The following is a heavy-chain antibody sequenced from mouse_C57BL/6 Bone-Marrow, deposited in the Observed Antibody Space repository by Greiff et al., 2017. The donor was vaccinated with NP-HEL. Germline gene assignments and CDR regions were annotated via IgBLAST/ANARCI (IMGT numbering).Heavy chain of an antibody. V-gene: IGHV5-4*01. J-gene: IGHJ3*01. CDR3: ARDSNYGNYWFAY. D-gene: IGHD2-1*01. Sequence: EVMLVESGGGLVKPGGSLKLSCAASGFTFSSYAMSWVRQTPEKRLEWVATISDGGSYTYYPDNVKGRFTISRDNAKNNLYLQMSHLKSEDTAMYYCARDSNYGNYWFAYWGQGTLVTVSA. CDR2: ISDGGSYT. CDR1: GFTFSSYA.